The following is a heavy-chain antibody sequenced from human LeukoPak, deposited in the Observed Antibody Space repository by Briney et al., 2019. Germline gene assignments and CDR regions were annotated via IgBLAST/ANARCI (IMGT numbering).Heavy chain of an antibody. V-gene: IGHV3-30*18. D-gene: IGHD3-10*01. Sequence: PGRSLRLSCAASGFTFNDYAMHWVRQAPGKGLEWVSDISYDGSTKYYADSVKGRFTISRGNSKNTLYLQMNSLRAEDTAVYYCAKDYYGSGATPEAWGQGTLVTVSS. J-gene: IGHJ5*02. CDR1: GFTFNDYA. CDR2: ISYDGSTK. CDR3: AKDYYGSGATPEA.